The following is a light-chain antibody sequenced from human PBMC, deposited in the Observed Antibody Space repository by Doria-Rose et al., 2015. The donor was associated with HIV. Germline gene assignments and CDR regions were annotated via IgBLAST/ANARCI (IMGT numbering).Light chain of an antibody. V-gene: IGKV3-20*01. CDR1: QSFSSTY. J-gene: IGKJ1*01. CDR3: HQYGTSWT. Sequence: TQSPGTLSLSPGERATLSCRASQSFSSTYLAWYQHKPGQAPSLLIYDGSTSATGIPDRLSASGSGTDFTLTINRLEPEDFALYYCHQYGTSWTFGQGTKVEI. CDR2: DGS.